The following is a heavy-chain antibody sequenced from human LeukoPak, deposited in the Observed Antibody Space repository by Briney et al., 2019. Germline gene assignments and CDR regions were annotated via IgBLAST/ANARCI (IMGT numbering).Heavy chain of an antibody. D-gene: IGHD2-2*01. CDR1: GFTFSSYA. J-gene: IGHJ4*02. V-gene: IGHV3-23*01. CDR3: ARDSATYCSSTSCPAFDY. CDR2: VNSGGDAT. Sequence: GGSLRLSCAASGFTFSSYAMSWVRQAPGKGLEWVSAVNSGGDATAYADSVRGRFTISRDNSQNTLSLQLNSLRAEDTAVYYCARDSATYCSSTSCPAFDYWGQGTLVTVSS.